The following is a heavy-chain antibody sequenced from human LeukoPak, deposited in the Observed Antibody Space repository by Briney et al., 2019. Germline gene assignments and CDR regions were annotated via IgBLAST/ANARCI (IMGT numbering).Heavy chain of an antibody. D-gene: IGHD4-23*01. V-gene: IGHV4-31*03. Sequence: SETLSLTCTVSGGSISNGGYYWSWIRQHPGKGLEWIGYIYYSGSTYYNPSLKSRVTISVDTSKNQFSLKLSSVTAADTAVYYCARVGGKGPIDYWGQGTLVTVSS. CDR1: GGSISNGGYY. J-gene: IGHJ4*02. CDR2: IYYSGST. CDR3: ARVGGKGPIDY.